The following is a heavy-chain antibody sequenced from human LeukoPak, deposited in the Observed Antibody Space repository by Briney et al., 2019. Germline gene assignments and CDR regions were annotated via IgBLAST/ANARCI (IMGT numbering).Heavy chain of an antibody. CDR1: GFTFSSYA. Sequence: GGSLRLSCAASGFTFSSYAMSWVRQAPGKGLEWVSAISGSGGSTYYADSVKGRFTISRDNSKNTLYLQMNCLRAEDTAVYYCAKDLAYSSSWYRFDYWGQGTLVTVSS. D-gene: IGHD6-13*01. CDR3: AKDLAYSSSWYRFDY. J-gene: IGHJ4*02. V-gene: IGHV3-23*01. CDR2: ISGSGGST.